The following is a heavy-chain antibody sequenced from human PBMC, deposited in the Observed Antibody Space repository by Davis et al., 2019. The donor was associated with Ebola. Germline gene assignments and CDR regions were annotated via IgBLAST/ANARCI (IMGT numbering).Heavy chain of an antibody. V-gene: IGHV1-69*13. CDR3: ARALRFQYGGNSYYFDY. D-gene: IGHD4-23*01. Sequence: AASVKVSCKASGGTFSSYAISWVRQAPGQGLEWMGGIIPIFGTANYAQKFQGRVTITADESTSTAYMELSSLRSEDTAVYYCARALRFQYGGNSYYFDYWGQGTLVTVSS. CDR1: GGTFSSYA. CDR2: IIPIFGTA. J-gene: IGHJ4*02.